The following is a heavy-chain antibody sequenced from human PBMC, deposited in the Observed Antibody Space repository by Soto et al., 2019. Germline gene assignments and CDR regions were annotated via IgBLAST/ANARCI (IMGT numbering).Heavy chain of an antibody. CDR1: GFSLSTSG. J-gene: IGHJ3*02. D-gene: IGHD3-16*01. CDR3: ARGLIKLEGGAFDI. CDR2: LWYDGTGE. Sequence: PGGSLRLSCAASGFSLSTSGMHWVRQAPGKSLEWVTVLWYDGTGEDCADSVKGRFTISRDNSKNTLYLQMNSLRVEDTAVYYCARGLIKLEGGAFDIWGQGTMVTVSS. V-gene: IGHV3-33*01.